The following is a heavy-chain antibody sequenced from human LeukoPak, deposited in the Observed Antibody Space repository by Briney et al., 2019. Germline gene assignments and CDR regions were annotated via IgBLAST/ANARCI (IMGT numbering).Heavy chain of an antibody. V-gene: IGHV4-30-4*01. CDR2: IYYSGST. Sequence: SETLSLTCTVSGGSISSGDYYWSWIRQPPGKGLEWIGYIYYSGSTYYNPSLESRVTISVDTSKNQFSLKLSSVTAADTAVYYCARALERDGMDVWGQGTTVTVSS. CDR1: GGSISSGDYY. CDR3: ARALERDGMDV. D-gene: IGHD1-1*01. J-gene: IGHJ6*02.